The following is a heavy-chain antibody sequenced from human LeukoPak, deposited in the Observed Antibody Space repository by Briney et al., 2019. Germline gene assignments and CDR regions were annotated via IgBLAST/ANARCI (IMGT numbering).Heavy chain of an antibody. Sequence: GGSLRLSCVVSGFDFSGFSMSWVRQAPGKGLEWVAFIRYDGTNKYYADSVKGRFTISRDNSKNTLYLQMNSLRAGDTAVYYCAKGGGATARHLLDYWGQGTLVTVSS. CDR2: IRYDGTNK. V-gene: IGHV3-30*02. D-gene: IGHD1-26*01. CDR1: GFDFSGFS. CDR3: AKGGGATARHLLDY. J-gene: IGHJ4*02.